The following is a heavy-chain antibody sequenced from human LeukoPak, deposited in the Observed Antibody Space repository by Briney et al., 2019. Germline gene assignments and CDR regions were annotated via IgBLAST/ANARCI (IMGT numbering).Heavy chain of an antibody. CDR2: IKQDGSEK. CDR1: GFTFSSYW. D-gene: IGHD3-22*01. Sequence: GGSLRLSCAASGFTFSSYWTSWVRQAPGKGLEWVANIKQDGSEKYYVDSVKGRFTISRDNAKNSLYLQMNSLRAEDTAVYYCARDNYYDRAGAFDIWGQGTMVTVSS. J-gene: IGHJ3*02. V-gene: IGHV3-7*01. CDR3: ARDNYYDRAGAFDI.